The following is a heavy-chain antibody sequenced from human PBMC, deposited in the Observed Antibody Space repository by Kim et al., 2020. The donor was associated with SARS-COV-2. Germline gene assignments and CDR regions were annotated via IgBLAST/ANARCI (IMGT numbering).Heavy chain of an antibody. J-gene: IGHJ5*02. Sequence: ASVKVSCKVSGYTLTELSMHWVRQAGKGLEWMGGFDPEDGETIYAQKFQGRVTMTEDTSTDTAYMELSSLRSEDTAVYYCATSITIFGGFDPWGQGTLVTVSS. CDR3: ATSITIFGGFDP. V-gene: IGHV1-24*01. CDR1: GYTLTELS. D-gene: IGHD3-3*01. CDR2: FDPEDGET.